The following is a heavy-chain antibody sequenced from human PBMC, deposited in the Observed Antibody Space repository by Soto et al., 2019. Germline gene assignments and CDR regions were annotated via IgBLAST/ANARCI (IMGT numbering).Heavy chain of an antibody. CDR2: IYYSGST. J-gene: IGHJ4*02. CDR1: GGSISSYY. Sequence: PSETLSLTCTVSGGSISSYYWSWIRQPPGKVLEWIGYIYYSGSTNYNPSLKSRVTISVDTSKNQFSLKLSSVTAADTAVYYCASLVGATVAYWGQGTLVTVSS. V-gene: IGHV4-59*01. D-gene: IGHD1-26*01. CDR3: ASLVGATVAY.